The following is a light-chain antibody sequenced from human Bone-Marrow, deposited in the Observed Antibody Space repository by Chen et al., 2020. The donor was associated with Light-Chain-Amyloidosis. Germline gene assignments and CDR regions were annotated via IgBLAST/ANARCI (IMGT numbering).Light chain of an antibody. V-gene: IGLV3-25*03. CDR3: QSADSSGTYEVI. CDR2: RDT. J-gene: IGLJ2*01. Sequence: SYELSQPPSVSVSPGQTARITCSGDDLPTRYAYWYQQKPGQAPVLVIHRDTERPSGISERFSGSSSGATATLTISRVQAEDEADYHCQSADSSGTYEVIFGGGTKLTGL. CDR1: DLPTRY.